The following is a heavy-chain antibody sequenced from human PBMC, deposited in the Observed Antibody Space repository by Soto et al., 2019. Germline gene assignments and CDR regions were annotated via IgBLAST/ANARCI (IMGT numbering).Heavy chain of an antibody. V-gene: IGHV3-23*01. Sequence: EVQLLESGGGLVQPGGSLRLSCAASRFTFSNYAMNWVRQAPGKGLAWVSAISDSSGRTYYADSVKGRFTVSRDNSKNALYLQMNSLRDEDTAVYYCATAHYCSGGRCYGWGDAFDIWGQGTMVTVSS. J-gene: IGHJ3*02. CDR2: ISDSSGRT. CDR3: ATAHYCSGGRCYGWGDAFDI. D-gene: IGHD2-15*01. CDR1: RFTFSNYA.